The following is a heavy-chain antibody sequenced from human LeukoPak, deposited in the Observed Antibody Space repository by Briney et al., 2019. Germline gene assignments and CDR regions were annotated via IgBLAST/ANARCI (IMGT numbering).Heavy chain of an antibody. Sequence: GGSLRLSCAASGFTFSSDAMSWVRQAPGKGVEWVSAISGSGGSTYYADSVKGRFTISRDNSKNTLYLQMNSLRAEDTAVYYCARGDKRTPYYYYMDVWGKGTTVTVSS. V-gene: IGHV3-23*01. J-gene: IGHJ6*03. D-gene: IGHD3-9*01. CDR3: ARGDKRTPYYYYMDV. CDR1: GFTFSSDA. CDR2: ISGSGGST.